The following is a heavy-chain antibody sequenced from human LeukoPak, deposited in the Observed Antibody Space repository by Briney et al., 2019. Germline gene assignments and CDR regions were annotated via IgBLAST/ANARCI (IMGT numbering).Heavy chain of an antibody. D-gene: IGHD1-14*01. Sequence: PGGSLRLSCAPSGFTFSNYGMHWVRQAPGKGLEWVAVIWYDGSNKYYADSVSGRFTISRDNSKNTLYLQMNSLRAEDTAVYYCARGDLTSPLDYWGQGTLVTVSS. V-gene: IGHV3-33*01. CDR1: GFTFSNYG. CDR2: IWYDGSNK. CDR3: ARGDLTSPLDY. J-gene: IGHJ4*02.